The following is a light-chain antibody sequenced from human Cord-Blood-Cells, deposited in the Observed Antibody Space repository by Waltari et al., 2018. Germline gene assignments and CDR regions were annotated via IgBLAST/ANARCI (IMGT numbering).Light chain of an antibody. CDR2: DAS. CDR1: QSVSSY. J-gene: IGKJ3*01. V-gene: IGKV3-11*01. Sequence: EIVLTQSPATLSLSPGERATLPCRASQSVSSYLAWYQQKPGQAHRLLIYDASNRATGIPARFSGSGSGTDFTLTISSLEPEDFAVYYCQQRSNWPPLFGPGTKVDIK. CDR3: QQRSNWPPL.